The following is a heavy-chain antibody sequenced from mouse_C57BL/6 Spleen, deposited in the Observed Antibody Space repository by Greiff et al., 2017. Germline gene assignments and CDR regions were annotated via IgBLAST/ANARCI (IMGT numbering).Heavy chain of an antibody. D-gene: IGHD4-1*01. CDR2: ISSGGSYT. CDR1: GFTFSRYG. CDR3: ARHTDWDVSDWYLGV. Sequence: EVKLVESGGDLVKPGGSLKLSCAASGFTFSRYGMSWVRQTPDKRLEWVATISSGGSYTYSPDSVKGRVAISRDNAKNTLYLQMSSLKSEDTAMYYCARHTDWDVSDWYLGVWGTGATVTVSS. J-gene: IGHJ1*03. V-gene: IGHV5-6*01.